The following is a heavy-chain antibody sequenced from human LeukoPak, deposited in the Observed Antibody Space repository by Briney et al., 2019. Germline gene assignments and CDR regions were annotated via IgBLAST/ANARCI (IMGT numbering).Heavy chain of an antibody. CDR3: ASATPEHCSGTSCYLDY. CDR2: ISAYNGNT. Sequence: VXXSXXASXYTXXSYGISXXRQAPGQGLEWMGXISAYNGNTNYAQKLQGRVTMTTDTSTSTAYMELRSLRSDDTAVYYCASATPEHCSGTSCYLDYWGQGTLVTVSS. CDR1: XYTXXSYG. D-gene: IGHD2-2*01. V-gene: IGHV1-18*01. J-gene: IGHJ4*02.